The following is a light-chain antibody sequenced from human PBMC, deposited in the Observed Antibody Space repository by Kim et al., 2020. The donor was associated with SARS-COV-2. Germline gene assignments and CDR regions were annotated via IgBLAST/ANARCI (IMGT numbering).Light chain of an antibody. CDR1: QSITSY. V-gene: IGKV1-39*01. J-gene: IGKJ4*01. CDR2: TAS. Sequence: DIQMTQSPSSLSASVGDRVTITCRASQSITSYLNCYQQKPGIAPELLIYTASSLQSGVPSRFSGSGSGTDFTLTISSLQPEYFATYYCQQGYSTPLTFGGGTRVEI. CDR3: QQGYSTPLT.